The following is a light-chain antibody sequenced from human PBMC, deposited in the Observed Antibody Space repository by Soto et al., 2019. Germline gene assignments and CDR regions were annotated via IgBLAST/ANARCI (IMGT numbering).Light chain of an antibody. V-gene: IGKV1-5*01. CDR1: QSVSNW. CDR2: DVS. CDR3: QQYDTYYT. Sequence: DIQMTQSPSTLSASVGDRVTITCRASQSVSNWLAWYQQKPGKAPTLLVYDVSRLETGVPSRFSGSGSGTEFTLTINSLQPEDFATYFCQQYDTYYTFGQGTKVDIK. J-gene: IGKJ2*01.